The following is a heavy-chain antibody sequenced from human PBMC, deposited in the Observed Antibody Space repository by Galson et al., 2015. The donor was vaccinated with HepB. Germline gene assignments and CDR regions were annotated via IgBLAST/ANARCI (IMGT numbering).Heavy chain of an antibody. CDR1: GFTFSSYS. Sequence: SLRLSCAASGFTFSSYSMNWVRQAPGKGLEWVSSISSSSSYIYYADSVKGRFTISRDNAKNSLYLQMNSLRAEDTAVYYCARDDTGSSGWHNWFDPWGQGTLVTVSS. D-gene: IGHD6-19*01. CDR3: ARDDTGSSGWHNWFDP. J-gene: IGHJ5*02. V-gene: IGHV3-21*01. CDR2: ISSSSSYI.